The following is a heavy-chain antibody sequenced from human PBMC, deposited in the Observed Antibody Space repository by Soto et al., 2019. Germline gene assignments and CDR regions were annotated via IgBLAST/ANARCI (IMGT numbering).Heavy chain of an antibody. CDR3: ARVRRAPYYYYMDV. D-gene: IGHD1-26*01. CDR1: GGSFSGYY. Sequence: PSETLSLTCAVYGGSFSGYYWSWIRQPPGKGLEWIGEINHSGSTNYNPSLKSRVTISVDTSKNQFSLKLSSVTAADTALYYCARVRRAPYYYYMDVWGKGTTVTVSS. J-gene: IGHJ6*03. V-gene: IGHV4-34*01. CDR2: INHSGST.